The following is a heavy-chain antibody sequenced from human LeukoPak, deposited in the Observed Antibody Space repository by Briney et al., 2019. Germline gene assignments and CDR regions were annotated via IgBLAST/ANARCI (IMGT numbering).Heavy chain of an antibody. J-gene: IGHJ6*02. CDR2: ISGYNGNT. CDR1: GYTFTIND. Sequence: ASVKVSCKASGYTFTINDITWVRQAPGQGLEGMGWISGYNGNTNYAQKVKGRVTMTTDTSTTTAYMELRSLRSDDTAVYYCARGGMFRGVLDVWGQGTTVTVSS. CDR3: ARGGMFRGVLDV. V-gene: IGHV1-18*04. D-gene: IGHD3-10*01.